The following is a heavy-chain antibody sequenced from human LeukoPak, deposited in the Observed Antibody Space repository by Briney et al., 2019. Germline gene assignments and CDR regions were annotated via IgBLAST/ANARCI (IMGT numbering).Heavy chain of an antibody. CDR2: ISTTGGST. CDR1: GVTFNNYA. J-gene: IGHJ4*02. Sequence: LSGVSLRLSCSASGVTFNNYAMSWVRQAPGKGLEWVSGISTTGGSTYYADSVKGRFTISRDNSNNTLSLQMNSLRGEDTAIYYCAKDWTTVVSPKGYYFDSWGQGNLVIVSS. CDR3: AKDWTTVVSPKGYYFDS. V-gene: IGHV3-23*01. D-gene: IGHD4-23*01.